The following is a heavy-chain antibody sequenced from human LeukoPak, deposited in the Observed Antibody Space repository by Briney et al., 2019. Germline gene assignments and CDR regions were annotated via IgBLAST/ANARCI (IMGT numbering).Heavy chain of an antibody. CDR1: GGSISSYY. CDR2: IYYSGST. CDR3: ARGTYSSGRIPFDY. V-gene: IGHV4-59*01. Sequence: PSETLSLTCTVSGGSISSYYWSWIRQPPGKGLEWIGYIYYSGSTKYNPSLKGRVTISVDTSKNQFSLKLSSVTAADTAVYYCARGTYSSGRIPFDYWGQGTLVTVSS. J-gene: IGHJ4*02. D-gene: IGHD6-19*01.